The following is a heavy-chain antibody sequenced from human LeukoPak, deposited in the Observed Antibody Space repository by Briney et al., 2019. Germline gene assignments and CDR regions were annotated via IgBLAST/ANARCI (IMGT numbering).Heavy chain of an antibody. CDR1: CGSISSGGYY. Sequence: PSQTLSLTCTVSCGSISSGGYYWSWIRQHPGKGLEWIGYIYYSGSTYYNPSLKSRVTMSVDTSENQFSLKLSSVTAADTAVYYCATTVGSYFDYWSQGTLVTVSS. D-gene: IGHD3-16*01. J-gene: IGHJ4*02. CDR2: IYYSGST. V-gene: IGHV4-31*03. CDR3: ATTVGSYFDY.